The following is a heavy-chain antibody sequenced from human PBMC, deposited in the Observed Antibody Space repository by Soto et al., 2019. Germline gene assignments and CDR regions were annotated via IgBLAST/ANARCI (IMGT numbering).Heavy chain of an antibody. CDR2: IFYSGNT. V-gene: IGHV4-30-4*01. CDR3: VRVGTKLSPHGYIMAAGHFDS. Sequence: QVQLQESGPGLVKPSQTLSLTCTVSGGSISSDDYYWSWIRQTPGRGLEWIGFIFYSGNTYYNPSLNTLASISVDTSNNQFSLKLASVTAPDTAGYYCVRVGTKLSPHGYIMAAGHFDSWGQGALVTVFS. CDR1: GGSISSDDYY. D-gene: IGHD5-12*01. J-gene: IGHJ4*02.